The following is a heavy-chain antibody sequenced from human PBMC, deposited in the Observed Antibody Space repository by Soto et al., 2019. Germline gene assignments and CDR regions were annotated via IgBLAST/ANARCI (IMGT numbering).Heavy chain of an antibody. V-gene: IGHV4-30-2*01. J-gene: IGHJ4*02. Sequence: QLQLQESGSGLVKPSQTLSLTCAVSGVSISSGGYSWSWIRQPPGKGLEWIGYIYHSGSTYYNPSLKRRVTPSVHRPKNQFSLKLSSVTAAHTAVYYCARGMTTVTTLDYWGQGTLVTVSS. CDR2: IYHSGST. D-gene: IGHD4-17*01. CDR3: ARGMTTVTTLDY. CDR1: GVSISSGGYS.